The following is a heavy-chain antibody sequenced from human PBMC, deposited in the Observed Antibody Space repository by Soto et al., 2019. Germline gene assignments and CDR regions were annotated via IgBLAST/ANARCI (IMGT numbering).Heavy chain of an antibody. V-gene: IGHV1-69*04. Sequence: ASVKVSCKASGGTFSSYAISWVRQAPGQGLEWMGRIIPILGIANYAQKFQGRVTITADKSTSTAYMELSSLRSEDTAVYYCARDSKRSGSYSWGQGTLVTVSS. CDR2: IIPILGIA. CDR3: ARDSKRSGSYS. D-gene: IGHD1-26*01. CDR1: GGTFSSYA. J-gene: IGHJ4*02.